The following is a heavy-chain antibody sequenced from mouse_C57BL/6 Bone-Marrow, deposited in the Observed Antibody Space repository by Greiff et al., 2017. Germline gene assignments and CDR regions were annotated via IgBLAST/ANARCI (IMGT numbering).Heavy chain of an antibody. Sequence: QVHVKQSGAELVRPGTSVKMSCKASGYTFTNYWIGWAKQRPGHGLEWIGDLYPGGGYTNYNEKFKGKATLTADKSSSTAYMQLSSLTSEDSAIYYCARELGYPPYFDYWGQGTTLTVSS. D-gene: IGHD2-2*01. CDR1: GYTFTNYW. CDR3: ARELGYPPYFDY. V-gene: IGHV1-63*01. CDR2: LYPGGGYT. J-gene: IGHJ2*01.